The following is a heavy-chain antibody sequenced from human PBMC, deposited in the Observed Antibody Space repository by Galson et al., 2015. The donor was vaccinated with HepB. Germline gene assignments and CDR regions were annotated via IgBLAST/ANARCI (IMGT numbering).Heavy chain of an antibody. CDR3: ARHTTGIFSFDY. CDR1: GFTVSSKY. D-gene: IGHD1-1*01. Sequence: SLRLSCAASGFTVSSKYVSWVRQAPGKGLEWVSVIYSGGNTHYADSVKGRFTISRHNSKNTLYLEMNSLRHEDTAVYYCARHTTGIFSFDYWGQGTLVTVSS. V-gene: IGHV3-53*04. CDR2: IYSGGNT. J-gene: IGHJ4*02.